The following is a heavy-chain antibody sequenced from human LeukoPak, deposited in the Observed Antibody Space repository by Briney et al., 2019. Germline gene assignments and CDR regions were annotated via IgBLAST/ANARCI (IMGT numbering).Heavy chain of an antibody. Sequence: GGSLRLSCAASGFTVSSNYTSWVRQAPGKGLEWVSVIYSGGSTYYADSVKGRFTISRDNSKNTLYLQMNSLRAEDTAVYYCARDLDYGDYVYGYWGQGTLVTVSS. CDR3: ARDLDYGDYVYGY. CDR1: GFTVSSNY. J-gene: IGHJ4*02. V-gene: IGHV3-66*02. D-gene: IGHD4-17*01. CDR2: IYSGGST.